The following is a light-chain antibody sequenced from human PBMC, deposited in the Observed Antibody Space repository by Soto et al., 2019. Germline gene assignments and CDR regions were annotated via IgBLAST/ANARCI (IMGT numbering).Light chain of an antibody. CDR2: EVS. CDR1: SSDVGAYNY. CDR3: SSHGGSNNFYV. J-gene: IGLJ1*01. Sequence: QSVLTQPPSASGSPGQSITISCTGTSSDVGAYNYVSWYQQHPGKAPKLMIHEVSKRPSGVPDRFSASKSGNTVSLTVSGLQAEDEADYYCSSHGGSNNFYVFGTGTKVTVL. V-gene: IGLV2-8*01.